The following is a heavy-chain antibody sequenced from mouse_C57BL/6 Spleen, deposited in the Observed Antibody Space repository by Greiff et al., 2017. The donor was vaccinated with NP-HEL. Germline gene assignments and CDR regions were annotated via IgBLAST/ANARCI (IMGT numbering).Heavy chain of an antibody. Sequence: EVQLQQSGPELVKPGASVKISCKASGYSFTDYNMNWVKQSNGKSLEWIGVINPNYGTTSYNQKFKGKATLTVDQSSSTAYMQLNSLTSEDPAVYYCALYYGYDPLYAMDYWGQGTSVTVSS. J-gene: IGHJ4*01. V-gene: IGHV1-39*01. CDR3: ALYYGYDPLYAMDY. CDR2: INPNYGTT. D-gene: IGHD2-2*01. CDR1: GYSFTDYN.